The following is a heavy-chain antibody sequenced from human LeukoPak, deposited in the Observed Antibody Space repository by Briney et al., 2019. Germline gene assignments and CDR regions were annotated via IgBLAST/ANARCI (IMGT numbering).Heavy chain of an antibody. D-gene: IGHD3-10*01. CDR3: AREAGSGSYYIGY. Sequence: SETLYLTCAVYGGSFSGYYWSWIRQPAGKGLEWIGRIYTSGSTNYNPSLKSRVTISVDTSKNQFSLKLSSVTAADTAVYYCAREAGSGSYYIGYWGQGTLVTVSS. V-gene: IGHV4-4*07. CDR2: IYTSGST. CDR1: GGSFSGYY. J-gene: IGHJ4*02.